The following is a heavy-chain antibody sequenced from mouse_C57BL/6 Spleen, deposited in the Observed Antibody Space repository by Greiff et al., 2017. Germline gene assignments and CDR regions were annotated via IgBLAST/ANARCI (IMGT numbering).Heavy chain of an antibody. V-gene: IGHV5-17*01. D-gene: IGHD1-1*01. CDR1: GFTFSDSG. J-gene: IGHJ2*01. CDR2: ISSGSSTI. CDR3: ARPYYYCSSYYY. Sequence: EVKLMESGGGLVKPGGSLKLSCAASGFTFSDSGMHWVRQAPEKGLEWVAYISSGSSTIYYADTVKGRFTISRDNAKNTLFLQMTGLRSEDTAMYYCARPYYYCSSYYYWGQGTTLTVSS.